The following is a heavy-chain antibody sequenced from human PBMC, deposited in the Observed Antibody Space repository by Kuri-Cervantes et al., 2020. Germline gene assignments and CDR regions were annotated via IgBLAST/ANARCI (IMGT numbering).Heavy chain of an antibody. D-gene: IGHD3-3*01. J-gene: IGHJ6*02. Sequence: LSLTCAASGFALTNYWMTWVRQAPGKGLEWVANIKSDGTERNYVDSVKGRFTISRDNAKNSLYLQMSSLRAEDTALYYCARAQTTLERFGLDVWGQGTTVTVSS. CDR1: GFALTNYW. CDR2: IKSDGTER. CDR3: ARAQTTLERFGLDV. V-gene: IGHV3-7*03.